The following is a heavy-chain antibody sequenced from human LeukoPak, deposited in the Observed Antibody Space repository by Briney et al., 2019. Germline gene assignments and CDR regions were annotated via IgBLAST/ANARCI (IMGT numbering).Heavy chain of an antibody. CDR3: AKWARDCSSTSCYMRY. D-gene: IGHD2-2*02. J-gene: IGHJ4*02. CDR2: ITWNSDSI. Sequence: PGRSLRLACAASGFTFDNYAMHWVRQAPGKGLEWVSGITWNSDSIGYADSVKGRFTISRDNSKNTLYLQMNSLRAEDTAVYYCAKWARDCSSTSCYMRYWGQGTLVTVPS. CDR1: GFTFDNYA. V-gene: IGHV3-9*01.